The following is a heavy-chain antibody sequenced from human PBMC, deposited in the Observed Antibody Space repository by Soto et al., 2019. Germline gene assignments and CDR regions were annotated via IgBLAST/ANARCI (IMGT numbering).Heavy chain of an antibody. CDR3: ARGDYDYDSSGSATSADY. Sequence: GGSLRLSCAASGFTFSDYHMSWIRQAPGKGLEWISYISSSSSYTNYADSVKGRLTISRDNAKNSLYLQMNSLRAEDTAVYYCARGDYDYDSSGSATSADYWGPGTIVTVYS. D-gene: IGHD3-22*01. V-gene: IGHV3-11*06. J-gene: IGHJ4*02. CDR1: GFTFSDYH. CDR2: ISSSSSYT.